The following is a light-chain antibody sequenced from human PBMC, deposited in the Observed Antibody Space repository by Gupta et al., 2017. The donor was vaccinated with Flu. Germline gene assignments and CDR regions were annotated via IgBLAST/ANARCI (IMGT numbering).Light chain of an antibody. CDR3: AAWDDSLSGYV. Sequence: QSGLTQTPTEYGTHGQRVTISCSGSSSNIGSNYLCWYQQLPGTAPKLRIYMNNQRPSGVPDRFSGSKSGTSASLAVSGLRSEDEADYYCAAWDDSLSGYVFGTGTEVTVL. J-gene: IGLJ1*01. CDR2: MNN. CDR1: SSNIGSNY. V-gene: IGLV1-47*01.